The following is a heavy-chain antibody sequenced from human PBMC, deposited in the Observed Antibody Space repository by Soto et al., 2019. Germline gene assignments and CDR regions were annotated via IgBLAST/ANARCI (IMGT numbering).Heavy chain of an antibody. J-gene: IGHJ6*02. CDR3: ARRGYYDSSGYRYYYGMDV. D-gene: IGHD3-22*01. CDR2: INHSGST. V-gene: IGHV4-34*01. Sequence: SETLSLTCAVYGGSFSGYYWSWIRRPPGKGLEWMGEINHSGSTNDNPSLKSRVTISVATSKNQFSLKLSPVTAADTAVYYWARRGYYDSSGYRYYYGMDVWGQGTTVTVSS. CDR1: GGSFSGYY.